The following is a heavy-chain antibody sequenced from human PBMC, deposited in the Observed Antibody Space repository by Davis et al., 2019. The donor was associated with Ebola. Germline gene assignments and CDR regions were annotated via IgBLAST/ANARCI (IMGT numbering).Heavy chain of an antibody. CDR1: GGSFSGYY. J-gene: IGHJ4*02. V-gene: IGHV4-34*01. CDR2: INHSGST. D-gene: IGHD3-10*01. CDR3: ARGLRFRGLPFDY. Sequence: SETLSLTCAVYGGSFSGYYWSWIRQPPGKGLEWIGEINHSGSTNYNPSLKSRVTISVDKSKNQFSLKLSSVTAADTAVYYCARGLRFRGLPFDYWGQGTLVTVSS.